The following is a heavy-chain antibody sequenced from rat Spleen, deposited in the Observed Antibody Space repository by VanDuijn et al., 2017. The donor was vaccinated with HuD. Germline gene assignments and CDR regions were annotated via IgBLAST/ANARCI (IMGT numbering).Heavy chain of an antibody. CDR2: ISYEGSST. D-gene: IGHD1-6*01. CDR3: ASRIIHYFDY. CDR1: GFTFSDYY. J-gene: IGHJ2*01. V-gene: IGHV5-22*01. Sequence: EVQLVESGGGLVQPGRSLKLSCAASGFTFSDYYMAWVRQAPKKGLEWVASISYEGSSTYYGDSVKGRFTISRDNAKSTLYLQMNSLRSEDTATYYCASRIIHYFDYWGQGVMVTVSS.